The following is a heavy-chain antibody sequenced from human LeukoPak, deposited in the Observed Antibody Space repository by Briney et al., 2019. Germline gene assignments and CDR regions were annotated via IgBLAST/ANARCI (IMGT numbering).Heavy chain of an antibody. CDR2: IGGSGTRT. CDR3: AKDSHWILFDD. D-gene: IGHD2-2*03. J-gene: IGHJ4*02. CDR1: GFTFTTYD. V-gene: IGHV3-23*01. Sequence: GGSLRLSCSASGFTFTTYDMNWVRQAPGKGLEWVSGIGGSGTRTYYADSVKGRFTISRDNSKNTLYLQMNSLRDEDTAVYYCAKDSHWILFDDWGQGTLVTVSS.